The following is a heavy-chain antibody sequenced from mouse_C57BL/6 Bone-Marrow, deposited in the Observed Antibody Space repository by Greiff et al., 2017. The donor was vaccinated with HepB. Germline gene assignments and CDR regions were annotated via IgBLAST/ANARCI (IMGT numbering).Heavy chain of an antibody. Sequence: VQLVESGAELARPGASVKLSCKASGYTFTSYGISWVKQRTGQGLEWIGEIYPRSGNTYYNEKFKGKATLTADKSSSTAYMELRSLTSEDSAVYYCAREGILYYFDYWGQGTTLTVSS. CDR2: IYPRSGNT. J-gene: IGHJ2*01. V-gene: IGHV1-81*01. CDR3: AREGILYYFDY. CDR1: GYTFTSYG.